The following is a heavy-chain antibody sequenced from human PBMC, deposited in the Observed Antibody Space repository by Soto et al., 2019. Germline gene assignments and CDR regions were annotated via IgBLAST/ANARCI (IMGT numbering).Heavy chain of an antibody. CDR2: ISAYNGNT. CDR3: AITAAGTHYFYFDY. Sequence: ASVKVSCKASGYTFTSYGISWVRQAPGQGLEWMGWISAYNGNTNYAQKLQGRVTMTTDTSTSTAYMELRSLRPDDTAVYYCAITAAGTHYFYFDYWGQGTLVTVSS. D-gene: IGHD6-13*01. J-gene: IGHJ4*02. V-gene: IGHV1-18*01. CDR1: GYTFTSYG.